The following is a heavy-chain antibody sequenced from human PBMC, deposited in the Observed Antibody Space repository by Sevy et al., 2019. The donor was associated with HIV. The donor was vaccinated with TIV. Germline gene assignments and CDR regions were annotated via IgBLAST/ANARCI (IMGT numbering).Heavy chain of an antibody. CDR1: GYMFTDYY. V-gene: IGHV1-2*02. D-gene: IGHD4-17*01. CDR3: ARLTTKPTSDLYGMDV. CDR2: INPDGGVT. J-gene: IGHJ6*02. Sequence: ASVKVSCKASGYMFTDYYIHWVRQAPGQGLEWMAWINPDGGVTNYAQRFQGEVTVTRDTSISTAYMELSGLRSNDTAIYYCARLTTKPTSDLYGMDVWGQGTTVTVSS.